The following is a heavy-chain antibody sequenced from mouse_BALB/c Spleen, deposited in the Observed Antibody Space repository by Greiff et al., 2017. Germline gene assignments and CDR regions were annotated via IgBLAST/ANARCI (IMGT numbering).Heavy chain of an antibody. Sequence: EVQGVESGGGLVQPGGSMKLSCVASGFTFSNYWMNWVRQSPEKGLEWVAEIRLKSNNYATHYAESVKGRFTISRDDSKSSVYLQMNNLRAEDTGIYYCTPLLLLDYWGQGTTLTVSS. CDR2: IRLKSNNYAT. CDR3: TPLLLLDY. J-gene: IGHJ2*01. V-gene: IGHV6-6*02. CDR1: GFTFSNYW. D-gene: IGHD1-1*01.